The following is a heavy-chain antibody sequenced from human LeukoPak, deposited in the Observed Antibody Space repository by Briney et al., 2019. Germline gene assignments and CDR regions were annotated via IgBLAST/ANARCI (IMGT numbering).Heavy chain of an antibody. V-gene: IGHV4-4*02. CDR2: IYHSGSS. CDR1: GGSISSSNW. Sequence: SETLSLTCAVSGGSISSSNWWSWVRQSPGKGLEWIGEIYHSGSSNYNPSLQSRVTISVDTSKNQFSLKLSSVTAADTAVYYCARVRRARRGDHAFDIWGQGTMVTVSS. CDR3: ARVRRARRGDHAFDI. D-gene: IGHD3-10*01. J-gene: IGHJ3*02.